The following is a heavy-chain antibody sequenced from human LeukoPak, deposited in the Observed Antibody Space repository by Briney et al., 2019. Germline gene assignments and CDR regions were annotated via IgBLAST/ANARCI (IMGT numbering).Heavy chain of an antibody. CDR1: GFTFSSYG. V-gene: IGHV3-30*03. CDR2: IPHDGSNK. CDR3: ARSFAGIAAAENAFDI. Sequence: GGSLRLSCAASGFTFSSYGMHWVRQAPGKGLEWVTVIPHDGSNKYYADSVKGRFTISRDNSKNTLYLQMNSLRSEDTAVYYCARSFAGIAAAENAFDIWGQGTMVTVSS. D-gene: IGHD6-13*01. J-gene: IGHJ3*02.